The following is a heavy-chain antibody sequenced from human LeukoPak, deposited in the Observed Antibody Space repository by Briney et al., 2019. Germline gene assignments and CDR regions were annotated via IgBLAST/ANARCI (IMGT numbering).Heavy chain of an antibody. Sequence: GGSLRLSCAASGFTFSSYGMHWVRQAPGKGLEWVAFIRYDGSNKYYADSVKRRFTISRDNSKNTLYLQMNSLRAEDTAVYYCATDIAAAGTGGYWGQGTLVTVSS. CDR2: IRYDGSNK. D-gene: IGHD6-13*01. CDR3: ATDIAAAGTGGY. J-gene: IGHJ4*02. V-gene: IGHV3-30*02. CDR1: GFTFSSYG.